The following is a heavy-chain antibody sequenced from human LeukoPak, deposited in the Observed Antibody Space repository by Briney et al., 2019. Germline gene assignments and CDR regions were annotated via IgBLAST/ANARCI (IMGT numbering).Heavy chain of an antibody. D-gene: IGHD4/OR15-4a*01. CDR2: ISAYNGNT. J-gene: IGHJ5*02. V-gene: IGHV1-18*01. Sequence: ASVKVSCKASGYTFTSYGISWVRQAPGQGLGWMGWISAYNGNTNYAQKLQGRVTMTTDTSASTAYMELRSLRSDDTAVYYCARGLSMDTNVEIDHWGQGTLVTVSS. CDR3: ARGLSMDTNVEIDH. CDR1: GYTFTSYG.